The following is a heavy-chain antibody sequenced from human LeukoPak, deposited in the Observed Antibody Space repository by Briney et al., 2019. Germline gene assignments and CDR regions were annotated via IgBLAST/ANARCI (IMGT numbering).Heavy chain of an antibody. D-gene: IGHD3-22*01. CDR1: GDSISSGSYY. CDR3: ARASYDYDSSGWVPFDY. V-gene: IGHV4-61*02. CDR2: IYTSGST. J-gene: IGHJ4*02. Sequence: TSETLSLTCTVSGDSISSGSYYWSWIRQPAGKGLEWIGRIYTSGSTNYNPSLKSRVTISGDTSKNQFSLKLSSVTAADTAVYYCARASYDYDSSGWVPFDYWGQGTLVTVSS.